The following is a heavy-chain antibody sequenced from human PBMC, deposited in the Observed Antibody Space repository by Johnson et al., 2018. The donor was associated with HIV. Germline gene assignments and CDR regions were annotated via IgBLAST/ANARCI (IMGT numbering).Heavy chain of an antibody. CDR3: ARDRGAGSSGAFDL. Sequence: QVQLVESGGGVVQPGRSLRLSCAASGFTFSSYAMHWVRQAPGKGLEWVAVISYDGSNKYYADSVKGRFTISRDNSKNTLYLQMNSLRAEDTAVYYCARDRGAGSSGAFDLWGQGTMVTGSS. CDR1: GFTFSSYA. CDR2: ISYDGSNK. V-gene: IGHV3-30*04. J-gene: IGHJ3*01. D-gene: IGHD6-6*01.